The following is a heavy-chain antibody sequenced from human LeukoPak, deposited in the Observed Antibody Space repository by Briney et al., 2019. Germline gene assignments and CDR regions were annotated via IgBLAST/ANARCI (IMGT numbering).Heavy chain of an antibody. CDR1: GFTFSSYE. V-gene: IGHV3-48*03. Sequence: PGGSLRLSCAASGFTFSSYEMNWVRHAPGKGLEWVSYMSSRGSIIFYADSVKGRFTISRDNAKNSLYLQMDSLRVEDTAVYYCARGAAGGMYNWFDPWGQGTLVSVSS. CDR3: ARGAAGGMYNWFDP. D-gene: IGHD6-13*01. CDR2: MSSRGSII. J-gene: IGHJ5*02.